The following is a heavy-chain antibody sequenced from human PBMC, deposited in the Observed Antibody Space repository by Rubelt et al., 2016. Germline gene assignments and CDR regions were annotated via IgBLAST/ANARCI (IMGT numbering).Heavy chain of an antibody. CDR3: ARDLGDY. CDR1: GFTVSSNY. J-gene: IGHJ4*02. V-gene: IGHV3-53*04. Sequence: EVQLVESGGGLVQPGGSLRLSCAASGFTVSSNYMSWVRQAPGKGLEWVSVILSGGCTYYPNSLTCRFPIARHNSKNPLYLKMNSLGAEDTAVYDCARDLGDYWGQGTLVTVSS. CDR2: ILSGGCT.